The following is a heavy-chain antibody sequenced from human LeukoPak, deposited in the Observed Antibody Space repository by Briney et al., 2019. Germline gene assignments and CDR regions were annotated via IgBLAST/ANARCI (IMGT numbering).Heavy chain of an antibody. Sequence: GRSLRLSCAASGFTFSSYGMHWVRQAPGKGLEWVAVIWYDGSNKYYADSVKGRITISRDNSKNTLYLQMNSLRAEDTAVYYCAREVARAFDIWGQGTMVTVSS. CDR1: GFTFSSYG. CDR2: IWYDGSNK. J-gene: IGHJ3*02. CDR3: AREVARAFDI. V-gene: IGHV3-33*01. D-gene: IGHD2-15*01.